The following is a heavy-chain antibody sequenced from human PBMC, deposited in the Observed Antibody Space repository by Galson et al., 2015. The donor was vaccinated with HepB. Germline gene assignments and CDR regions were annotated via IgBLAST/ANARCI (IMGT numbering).Heavy chain of an antibody. CDR2: IWYDGSKK. CDR3: ARDNQWLPDF. V-gene: IGHV3-33*01. J-gene: IGHJ4*02. D-gene: IGHD6-19*01. CDR1: GFIFSGYG. Sequence: SLRLSCAASGFIFSGYGMHWVRQAPGKGLEWVAVIWYDGSKKYYADSVRGRFTISRDDSKNTVYLQMNNLRAEDTAVYYCARDNQWLPDFWCQGTLVTVAS.